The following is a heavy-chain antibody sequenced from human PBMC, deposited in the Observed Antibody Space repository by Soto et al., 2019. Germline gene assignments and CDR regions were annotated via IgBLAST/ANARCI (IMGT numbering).Heavy chain of an antibody. V-gene: IGHV1-69*13. CDR3: ARRRTGELIYYGMDV. Sequence: SVKVSCKASGGTFSSYSISWVRQAPGQGLEWMGGIIPIFGTANYAQKFQGRVTITADESTSTAYMELSSLRSEDTAVYYCARRRTGELIYYGMDVWGQGNTVTVSS. CDR1: GGTFSSYS. CDR2: IIPIFGTA. J-gene: IGHJ6*02. D-gene: IGHD1-1*01.